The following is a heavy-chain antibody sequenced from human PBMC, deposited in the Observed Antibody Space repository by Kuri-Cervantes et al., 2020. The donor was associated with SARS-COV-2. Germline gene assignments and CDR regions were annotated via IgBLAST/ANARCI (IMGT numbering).Heavy chain of an antibody. CDR2: IYYSGST. CDR1: GGSISSSSYY. D-gene: IGHD6-6*01. J-gene: IGHJ4*02. V-gene: IGHV4-39*02. CDR3: ARDYIAARPGLDY. Sequence: SETLSLTCTVSGGSISSSSYYWGWIRQPPGKGLEWIGSIYYSGSTYYNPSLKSRVTISVDTSKNQFSLKLSSVTAADTAVYYCARDYIAARPGLDYWGQGTLVTVSS.